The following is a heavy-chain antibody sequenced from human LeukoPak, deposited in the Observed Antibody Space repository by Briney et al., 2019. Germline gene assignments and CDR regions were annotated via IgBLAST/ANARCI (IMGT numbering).Heavy chain of an antibody. Sequence: ASVKVSCKASGYTFTSYDINWVRQATGQGLEWMGWMNPHSGNTGYAQNFQGRVSMTGNTSISTAYMELSSLKSEDTAVYYCARGRSTWYQNGMDVWGQGTTVTVS. CDR1: GYTFTSYD. D-gene: IGHD6-13*01. CDR2: MNPHSGNT. J-gene: IGHJ6*02. CDR3: ARGRSTWYQNGMDV. V-gene: IGHV1-8*01.